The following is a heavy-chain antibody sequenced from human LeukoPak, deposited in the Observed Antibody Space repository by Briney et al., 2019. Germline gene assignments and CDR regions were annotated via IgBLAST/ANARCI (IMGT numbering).Heavy chain of an antibody. CDR3: ARDGRVGATDFDY. D-gene: IGHD1-26*01. CDR1: GFTFSSYN. J-gene: IGHJ4*02. Sequence: GGSLRLSCAASGFTFSSYNMNWVRQAPGKGLEWVSSISSSSSYIYYADPVKGRFTISRDNAKNSLYLQMNSLRAEDTAVYYCARDGRVGATDFDYWGQGTLVTVSS. V-gene: IGHV3-21*01. CDR2: ISSSSSYI.